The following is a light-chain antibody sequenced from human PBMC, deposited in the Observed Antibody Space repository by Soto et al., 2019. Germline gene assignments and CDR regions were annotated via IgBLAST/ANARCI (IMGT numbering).Light chain of an antibody. Sequence: QSALTQPASVSGSPGQSITISCTGTSSDVGGYIYVSWYQLHPGKAPKLMIYDVTYRPSGVSDRFSGSKSGNTASLTISGLQAEDEADYYCSSYTSSAVVFGGGTKLTVL. CDR3: SSYTSSAVV. J-gene: IGLJ2*01. CDR2: DVT. V-gene: IGLV2-14*01. CDR1: SSDVGGYIY.